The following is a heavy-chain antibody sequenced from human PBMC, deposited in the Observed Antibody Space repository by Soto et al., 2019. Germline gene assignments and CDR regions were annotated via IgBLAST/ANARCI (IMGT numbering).Heavy chain of an antibody. Sequence: QVQLVQSGAEVKKPGSSVKVSCKTSGGSFSSFHITWVRQAPGQGLEWMGRIIPILGITNYAQNFQGRVTITADKSTNTAYMELNSLRSDDTAIYYCARGPNSRGDDWGQGTLITVSS. CDR2: IIPILGIT. CDR1: GGSFSSFH. CDR3: ARGPNSRGDD. J-gene: IGHJ4*02. V-gene: IGHV1-69*02. D-gene: IGHD7-27*01.